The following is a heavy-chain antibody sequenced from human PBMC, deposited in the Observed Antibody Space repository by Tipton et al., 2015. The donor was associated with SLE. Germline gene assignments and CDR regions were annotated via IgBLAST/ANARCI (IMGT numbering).Heavy chain of an antibody. D-gene: IGHD3-3*01. CDR2: IYTSGST. CDR3: ARSRGFWSGYADAFEI. V-gene: IGHV4-61*09. Sequence: TLSLTCTVSGGSISSGSYYWSWIRQPAGKGLEWIGHIYTSGSTNYNPSLKSRVTISVDTSKNQFSLKLSSVTAADTAVYYCARSRGFWSGYADAFEIWGQGTMVTVSS. J-gene: IGHJ3*02. CDR1: GGSISSGSYY.